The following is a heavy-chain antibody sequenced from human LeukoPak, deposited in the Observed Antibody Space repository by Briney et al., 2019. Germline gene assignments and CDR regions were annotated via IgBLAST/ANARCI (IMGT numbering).Heavy chain of an antibody. Sequence: SETLSLTCTVSGGSISSSSYYWGWIRQPPGKGLEWIGSIYYSGSTYYNPSLKSRVTISVDTSKNQFSLKLSSVTAADTAVYYCARLAANYYGSGSYYRNYYYYMDVWGKGTTVTISS. D-gene: IGHD3-10*01. V-gene: IGHV4-39*07. CDR1: GGSISSSSYY. CDR3: ARLAANYYGSGSYYRNYYYYMDV. J-gene: IGHJ6*03. CDR2: IYYSGST.